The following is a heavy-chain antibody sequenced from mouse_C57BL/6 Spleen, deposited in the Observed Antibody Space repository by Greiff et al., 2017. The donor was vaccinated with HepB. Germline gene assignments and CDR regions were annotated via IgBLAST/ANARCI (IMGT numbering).Heavy chain of an antibody. J-gene: IGHJ3*01. CDR2: IYPGSGST. CDR3: ARYGSSLAWFAY. V-gene: IGHV1-55*01. CDR1: GYTFTSYW. Sequence: QVQLKQPGAELVKPGASVKMSCKASGYTFTSYWITWVKQRPGQGLEWIGDIYPGSGSTNYNEKFKSKATLTVDTSSSTAYMQLSSLTSEDSAVYYCARYGSSLAWFAYWGQGTLVTVSA. D-gene: IGHD1-1*01.